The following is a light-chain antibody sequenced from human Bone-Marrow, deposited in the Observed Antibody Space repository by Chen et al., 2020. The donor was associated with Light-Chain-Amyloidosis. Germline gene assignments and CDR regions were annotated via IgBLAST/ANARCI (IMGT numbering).Light chain of an antibody. CDR3: QQRSNWPLT. Sequence: EIVLTQYPATLSLSRGERATLSCRASQTVGGYLAWYQQKPGQVPRPLIYDASIRVTGIPARFSGSGSGTDFTLTIISLEPEEFAVYYCQQRSNWPLTFGGGTKVEIK. CDR1: QTVGGY. J-gene: IGKJ4*01. CDR2: DAS. V-gene: IGKV3-11*01.